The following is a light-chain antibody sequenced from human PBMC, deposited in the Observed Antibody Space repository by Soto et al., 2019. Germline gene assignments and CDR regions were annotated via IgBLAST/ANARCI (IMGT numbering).Light chain of an antibody. V-gene: IGKV1-39*01. CDR1: QSIVTY. CDR2: AAS. CDR3: QQSYSTPPWT. Sequence: DIPMTQSPSSLSASVGDRVTITCRASQSIVTYLNWYLQKPGKAPKLLIYAASNLQSGVPSRFSGSGSGTDFTLTISSLQPEDFATYFCQQSYSTPPWTFVQGTKVEIK. J-gene: IGKJ1*01.